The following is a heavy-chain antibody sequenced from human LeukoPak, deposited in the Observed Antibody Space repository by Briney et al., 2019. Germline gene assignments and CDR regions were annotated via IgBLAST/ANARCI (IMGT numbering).Heavy chain of an antibody. CDR2: IYSGGST. V-gene: IGHV3-53*01. D-gene: IGHD3-22*01. Sequence: GGSLRLSCAASGFTVSSNYMSWVRQAPGKRLEWVSVIYSGGSTYYADSVKGRFTISRDNSKNTLYLQMNSLRAEDTAVYYCARDFYYDSSGYGYWGQGTLVTVPS. J-gene: IGHJ4*02. CDR3: ARDFYYDSSGYGY. CDR1: GFTVSSNY.